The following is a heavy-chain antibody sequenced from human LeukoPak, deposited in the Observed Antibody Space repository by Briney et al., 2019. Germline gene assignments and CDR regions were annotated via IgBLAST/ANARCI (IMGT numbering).Heavy chain of an antibody. CDR2: IKSKTDGGTT. Sequence: GGSLRLSCAASGFTFSNAWMSWVRQAPGKGLEWVGRIKSKTDGGTTDYAAPVKGRFTISRDDSKNTLYLQMNSLKTEDTAVYYCTTESYYYYYMDVWGKGTTVTVSS. V-gene: IGHV3-15*01. J-gene: IGHJ6*03. CDR1: GFTFSNAW. CDR3: TTESYYYYYMDV.